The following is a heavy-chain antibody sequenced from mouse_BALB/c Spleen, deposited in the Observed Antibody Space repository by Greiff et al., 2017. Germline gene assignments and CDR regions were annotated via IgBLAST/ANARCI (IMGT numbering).Heavy chain of an antibody. CDR1: GYAFSSYW. Sequence: VQLQQSGAELVRPGSSVKISCKASGYAFSSYWMNWVKQRPGQGLEWIGQIYPGDGDTNYNGKFKGKATLTADKSSSTAYMQLSSLTSEDSAVYFCARLGGYGNYGGFAYWGQGTLVTVSA. CDR3: ARLGGYGNYGGFAY. D-gene: IGHD2-1*01. J-gene: IGHJ3*01. CDR2: IYPGDGDT. V-gene: IGHV1-80*01.